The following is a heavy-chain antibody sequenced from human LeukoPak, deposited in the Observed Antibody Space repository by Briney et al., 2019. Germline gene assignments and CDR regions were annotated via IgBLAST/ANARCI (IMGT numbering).Heavy chain of an antibody. CDR1: GFTFNSYV. CDR2: ISYDGHNT. Sequence: GRSLRLSCAASGFTFNSYVMHWVRQPPGRGLEWVALISYDGHNTYYADSVKGRFTISRDNFQNTLYLQMNGLRPEDTAVYYCARVYSGGGYNFDYWGQGTLVTVSS. J-gene: IGHJ4*02. CDR3: ARVYSGGGYNFDY. D-gene: IGHD5-18*01. V-gene: IGHV3-30-3*01.